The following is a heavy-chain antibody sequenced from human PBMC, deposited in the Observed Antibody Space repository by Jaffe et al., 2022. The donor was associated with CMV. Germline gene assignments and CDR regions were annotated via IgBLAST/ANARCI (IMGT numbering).Heavy chain of an antibody. Sequence: EVQLVESGGGLVQPGGSLRLSCAASGFTFRSYWMSWVRQAPGKGLEWVANIKQDESEKYYVDSVKGRFTISRDNAKNSLYLQVNSLRADDTAVYYCARDPGRVRGGLPDYWGQGTLVTVSS. J-gene: IGHJ4*02. CDR2: IKQDESEK. CDR1: GFTFRSYW. D-gene: IGHD3-10*01. CDR3: ARDPGRVRGGLPDY. V-gene: IGHV3-7*03.